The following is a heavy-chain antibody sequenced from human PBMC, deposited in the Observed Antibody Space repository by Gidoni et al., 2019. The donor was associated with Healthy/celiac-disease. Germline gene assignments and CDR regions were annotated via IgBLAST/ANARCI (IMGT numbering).Heavy chain of an antibody. Sequence: VQLVESGGGLVQPGGSLRPSCAASGFTFSSYSMNWVRQAPGKGLEWVSYIRRSSSTIYYADSVKGRFTISRDNAKNSLYLQMNSLRAEDTAVYYCARDATAMVTDFDYWGQGTLVTVSS. J-gene: IGHJ4*02. CDR1: GFTFSSYS. CDR2: IRRSSSTI. CDR3: ARDATAMVTDFDY. D-gene: IGHD5-18*01. V-gene: IGHV3-48*01.